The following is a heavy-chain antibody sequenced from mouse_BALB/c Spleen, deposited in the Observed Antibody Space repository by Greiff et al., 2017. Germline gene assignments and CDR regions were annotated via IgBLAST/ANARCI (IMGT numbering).Heavy chain of an antibody. V-gene: IGHV14-4*02. CDR3: NAWGTTVVAERYFDY. D-gene: IGHD1-1*01. Sequence: EVQLQQSGAELVRSGASVKLSCTASGFNIKDYYMPWVKQRPEQGLEWIGWIDPENGDTEYAPKFQGKATMTADTSSNTAYLQLSSLTSEDTAVYYCNAWGTTVVAERYFDYWGQGTTLTVSS. CDR1: GFNIKDYY. CDR2: IDPENGDT. J-gene: IGHJ2*01.